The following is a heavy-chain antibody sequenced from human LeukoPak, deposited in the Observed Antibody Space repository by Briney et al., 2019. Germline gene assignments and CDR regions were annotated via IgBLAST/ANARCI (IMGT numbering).Heavy chain of an antibody. CDR3: AKGSYYDSSGSFYFDY. CDR2: ISYDGSNK. CDR1: GFTFSSYG. V-gene: IGHV3-30*18. Sequence: GGSLRLSCAASGFTFSSYGMHWVRQAPGKGLEWVAVISYDGSNKYYADSVKGRFTISRDNSKNTLYLQMNGLRAEDTAVYYRAKGSYYDSSGSFYFDYWGQGTLVTVSS. D-gene: IGHD3-22*01. J-gene: IGHJ4*02.